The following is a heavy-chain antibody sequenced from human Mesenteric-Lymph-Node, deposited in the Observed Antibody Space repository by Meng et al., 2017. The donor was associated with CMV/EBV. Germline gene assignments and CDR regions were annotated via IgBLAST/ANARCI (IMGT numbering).Heavy chain of an antibody. CDR3: ARGGDWFDP. CDR1: GFTLSSYA. Sequence: RLACAASGFTLSSYAMHWVRQAPGKGLEWVAIISYDGRNKYYADSVKGRFTISRDNSKNTLYLQMNSLRAEDTAVFYCARGGDWFDPWGQGTLVTVSS. V-gene: IGHV3-30*04. J-gene: IGHJ5*02. CDR2: ISYDGRNK.